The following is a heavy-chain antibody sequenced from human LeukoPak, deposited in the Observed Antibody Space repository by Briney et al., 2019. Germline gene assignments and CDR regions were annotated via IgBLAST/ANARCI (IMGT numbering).Heavy chain of an antibody. CDR2: INPNSGGT. J-gene: IGHJ4*02. D-gene: IGHD1-26*01. CDR1: GYTFTGYY. CDR3: ARSFEQAHSFDY. Sequence: ASVKVSCKASGYTFTGYYIHWVRQAPGQGLEWMGWINPNSGGTNYAQKFQGRVTMTRDTSISTAYMELSRVRSDDTAVYYCARSFEQAHSFDYWGRGTLVTVTS. V-gene: IGHV1-2*02.